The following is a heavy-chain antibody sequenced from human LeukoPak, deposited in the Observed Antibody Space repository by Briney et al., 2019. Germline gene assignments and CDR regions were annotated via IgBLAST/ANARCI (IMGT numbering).Heavy chain of an antibody. J-gene: IGHJ6*02. V-gene: IGHV3-33*06. CDR1: GFTFSSYG. CDR2: IWYDGSNK. Sequence: LGRSLRLSCAASGFTFSSYGMHWVRQAPGKGLEWVAVIWYDGSNKYYADSVKGRFTIPRDNSKNTLYLQMNSLRAEDTAVYYCAKDGTQWLGASDVWGQGTTVTVSS. D-gene: IGHD6-19*01. CDR3: AKDGTQWLGASDV.